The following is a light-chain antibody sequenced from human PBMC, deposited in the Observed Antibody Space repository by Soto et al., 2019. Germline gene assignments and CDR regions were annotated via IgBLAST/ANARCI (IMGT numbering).Light chain of an antibody. V-gene: IGLV1-44*01. J-gene: IGLJ1*01. CDR2: SDN. CDR3: AAWDDNLRVYV. Sequence: QSVLTQPPSASGTPGQRVAISCSGSGSNIERSPVNWYQQVSGSAPKVLVYSDNQRPSGVPDRFSGSKSGTSASLAISGLQSEDEADYYCAAWDDNLRVYVFGTGTKVTVL. CDR1: GSNIERSP.